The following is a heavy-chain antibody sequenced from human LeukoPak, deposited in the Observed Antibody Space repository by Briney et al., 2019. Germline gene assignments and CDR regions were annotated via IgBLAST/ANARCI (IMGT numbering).Heavy chain of an antibody. V-gene: IGHV3-15*01. CDR2: IKSKTDGGTT. D-gene: IGHD3-22*01. Sequence: PGGSLRLSCAASGFTFSNAWMSWVRQAPGKGLEWVGRIKSKTDGGTTDYAAPVKGRFTISRDDSKNTLYLQMNSLKTEDTAVYYCTAGTNVPNPYYYDSSGTLIFDYWGQGTLVTVSS. CDR1: GFTFSNAW. CDR3: TAGTNVPNPYYYDSSGTLIFDY. J-gene: IGHJ4*02.